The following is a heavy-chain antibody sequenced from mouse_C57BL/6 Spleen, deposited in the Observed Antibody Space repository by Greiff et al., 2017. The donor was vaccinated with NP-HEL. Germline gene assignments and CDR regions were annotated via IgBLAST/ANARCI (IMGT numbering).Heavy chain of an antibody. J-gene: IGHJ2*01. CDR3: TTSHDYVYFDY. CDR2: IDPENGDT. D-gene: IGHD2-4*01. Sequence: VQLQQSGAELVRPGASVKLSCTASGFNIKDDYMHWVKQRPEQGLEWIGWIDPENGDTEYASKFQGKATITADTSSNTAYLQLSSLTSEDTAVYYCTTSHDYVYFDYWGQGTTLTVSS. V-gene: IGHV14-4*01. CDR1: GFNIKDDY.